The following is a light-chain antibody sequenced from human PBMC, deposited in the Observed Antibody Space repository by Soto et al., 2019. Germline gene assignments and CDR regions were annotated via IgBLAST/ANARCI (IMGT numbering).Light chain of an antibody. J-gene: IGKJ4*01. CDR2: GAS. CDR1: QSVSSD. V-gene: IGKV3-11*01. Sequence: EIVLTQSPDILSLSPGDRATLSCRASQSVSSDFLVWYQQKPGQAPRLLLYGASNRATGTPARFSGSGSGTDFTLTISSLEPEDSAVYYCQQRSNRLTFGGGTKVEIK. CDR3: QQRSNRLT.